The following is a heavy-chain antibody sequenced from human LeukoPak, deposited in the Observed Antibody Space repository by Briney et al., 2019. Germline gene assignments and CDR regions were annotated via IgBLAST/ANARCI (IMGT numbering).Heavy chain of an antibody. CDR3: ARIGSYYLLDY. J-gene: IGHJ4*02. V-gene: IGHV4-4*07. CDR1: GGSISSYY. D-gene: IGHD1-26*01. Sequence: PSETLSLTCTVSGGSISSYYWSWIRQPAGKGLEWIGRIYTSGSTNYNPSLKSRVTMSVDTSKTQFSLKLSSVTAADTAVYHCARIGSYYLLDYWGQGTLVTVSS. CDR2: IYTSGST.